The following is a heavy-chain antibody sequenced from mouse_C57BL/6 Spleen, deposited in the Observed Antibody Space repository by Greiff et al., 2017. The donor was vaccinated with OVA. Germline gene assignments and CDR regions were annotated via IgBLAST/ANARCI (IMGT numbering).Heavy chain of an antibody. V-gene: IGHV1-69*01. J-gene: IGHJ4*01. CDR1: GYTFTSYW. D-gene: IGHD1-1*01. Sequence: QVQLQQPGAELVMPGASVKLSCKASGYTFTSYWMHWVKQRPGQGLEWIGEIDPSDSYTNYNQKFKGKSTLTVDKSSSTAYMQLSSLTSEDSAVYYCARSYGSRMGYAMDYWGQGTSVTVSS. CDR3: ARSYGSRMGYAMDY. CDR2: IDPSDSYT.